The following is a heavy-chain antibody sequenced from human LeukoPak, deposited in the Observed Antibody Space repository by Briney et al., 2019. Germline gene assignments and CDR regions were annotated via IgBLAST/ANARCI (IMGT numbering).Heavy chain of an antibody. CDR1: GGSISSSSYY. J-gene: IGHJ4*02. CDR3: ARGVRSRRIQLWPRDDYYFDY. CDR2: IYHSGST. D-gene: IGHD5-18*01. Sequence: PSETLSLTCTVSGGSISSSSYYWGWIRQPPGKGLEWIGYIYHSGSTYYNPSLKSRVTISVDRSKNQFSLKLSSVTAADTAVYYCARGVRSRRIQLWPRDDYYFDYWGQGTLVTVSS. V-gene: IGHV4-30-2*01.